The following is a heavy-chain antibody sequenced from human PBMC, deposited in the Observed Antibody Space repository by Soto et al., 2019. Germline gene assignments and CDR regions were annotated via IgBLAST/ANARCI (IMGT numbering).Heavy chain of an antibody. CDR1: GGSISSSSYY. CDR2: IYYSGST. V-gene: IGHV4-39*01. Sequence: QLQLQESGPGLVKPSETLSLTCTVSGGSISSSSYYWGWIRQPPGKGLEWIGSIYYSGSTYYNPSLKSRVTISVDTSKNQFSLKLSAVTAADTAVYYCARPSPHYDFWSSSYYFDYWGQGTLVTVSS. D-gene: IGHD3-3*01. CDR3: ARPSPHYDFWSSSYYFDY. J-gene: IGHJ4*02.